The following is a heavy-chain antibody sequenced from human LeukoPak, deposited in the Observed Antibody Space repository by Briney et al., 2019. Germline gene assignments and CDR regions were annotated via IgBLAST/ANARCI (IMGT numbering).Heavy chain of an antibody. CDR2: IDHSGST. Sequence: SETLSLTCAVYGGSFSNYYWSWIRQPPGKGLEWIGEIDHSGSTNYNPYLKSRVTISLDTSKNQFSLKLSSVTAADTAVYYCARAPYLSSGSWGQGILVAVSS. D-gene: IGHD3-22*01. CDR3: ARAPYLSSGS. J-gene: IGHJ3*01. V-gene: IGHV4-34*01. CDR1: GGSFSNYY.